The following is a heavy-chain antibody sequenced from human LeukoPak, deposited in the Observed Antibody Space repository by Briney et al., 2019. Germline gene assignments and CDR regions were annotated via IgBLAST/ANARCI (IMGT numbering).Heavy chain of an antibody. D-gene: IGHD3-22*01. V-gene: IGHV4-34*01. J-gene: IGHJ5*02. Sequence: SETLSLTCAVYGGSFSGYYWSWIRQPPGKGLEWIGEINHSGSTNYNLSLKSRVTISVDTSKNQFSLKLSSVTAADTAVYYCASRMYYYDSSGMTYNWFDPWGQGTLVTVSS. CDR2: INHSGST. CDR3: ASRMYYYDSSGMTYNWFDP. CDR1: GGSFSGYY.